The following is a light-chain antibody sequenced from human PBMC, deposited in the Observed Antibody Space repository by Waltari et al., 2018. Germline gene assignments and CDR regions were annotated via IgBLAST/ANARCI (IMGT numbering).Light chain of an antibody. J-gene: IGKJ4*01. V-gene: IGKV3-11*01. CDR2: DAS. CDR1: QTVNTN. CDR3: QQGSNWLT. Sequence: EVVLTQSPATLSLSPGERAPLSCRASQTVNTNLAWYQQKPGQAPRLLIYDASSRATGIPARFSGSGSGTDFTLTISGVEPDDFAVYYCQQGSNWLTFGGGTKVEIK.